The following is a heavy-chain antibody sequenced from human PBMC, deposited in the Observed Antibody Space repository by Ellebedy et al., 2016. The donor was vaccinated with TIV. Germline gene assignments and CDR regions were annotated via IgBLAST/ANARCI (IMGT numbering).Heavy chain of an antibody. CDR3: AKDQASIAVAGTLYY. D-gene: IGHD6-19*01. V-gene: IGHV3-30*02. Sequence: DSVKGRFTISRDNSKNTLYLQMNSLRAEDTAVYYCAKDQASIAVAGTLYYWGQGTLVTVSS. J-gene: IGHJ4*02.